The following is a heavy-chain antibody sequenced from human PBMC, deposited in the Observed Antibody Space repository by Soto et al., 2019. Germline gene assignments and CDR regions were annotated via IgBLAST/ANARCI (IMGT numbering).Heavy chain of an antibody. CDR1: GYTFTSYY. J-gene: IGHJ4*02. Sequence: QVQLVQSGAEVKKPGASVKVSCKASGYTFTSYYMHWVRQAPGQGLEWMGIINPSGGSTSYAQKFQGRVTMTRDTSTSTVYMELSSLRSEDTAVYYCARVPHYYDSSGTEYYFDYWGQGTLVTVSS. CDR2: INPSGGST. D-gene: IGHD3-22*01. V-gene: IGHV1-46*01. CDR3: ARVPHYYDSSGTEYYFDY.